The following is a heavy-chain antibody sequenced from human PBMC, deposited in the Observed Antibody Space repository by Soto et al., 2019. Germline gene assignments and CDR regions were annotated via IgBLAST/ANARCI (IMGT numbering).Heavy chain of an antibody. D-gene: IGHD4-4*01. CDR3: ARDYDYSIIDY. CDR2: IYYSGST. CDR1: GGSISSGGYY. V-gene: IGHV4-31*03. J-gene: IGHJ4*02. Sequence: PSETLSLTCTVSGGSISSGGYYWSWIRQHPGKGLEWIGYIYYSGSTYYNPSLKSRVTISVDTSKNQFSMKLSSVTAADTAAYYCARDYDYSIIDYWGQGTLVTVSS.